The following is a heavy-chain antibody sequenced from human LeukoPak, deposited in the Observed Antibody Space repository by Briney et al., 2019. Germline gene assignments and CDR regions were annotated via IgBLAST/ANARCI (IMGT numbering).Heavy chain of an antibody. D-gene: IGHD2-2*01. V-gene: IGHV4-39*06. Sequence: SETLSLTCTVSGGSITSSNYFWGWIRQSPGKGLEWIGSIYYSGSTYYNPSLKSRVTISVETSKIQFPLKLSSVTAADSAVYYRARDSCSSTSCRRKFDNWGQGTLVTVSS. CDR2: IYYSGST. CDR3: ARDSCSSTSCRRKFDN. J-gene: IGHJ4*02. CDR1: GGSITSSNYF.